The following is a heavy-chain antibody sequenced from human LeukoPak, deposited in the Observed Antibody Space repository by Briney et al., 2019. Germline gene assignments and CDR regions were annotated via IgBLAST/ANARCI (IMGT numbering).Heavy chain of an antibody. CDR2: IYPGDSDT. Sequence: GESLKISCKASGYSFTTYWIGWVRQMPGKGLEWMGIIYPGDSDTRYSPSFQGQVTISADKSISTAYLQWSSLKASDTAMYYCARGYIDSSSWFYYWGQGTLVTVSS. J-gene: IGHJ4*02. CDR3: ARGYIDSSSWFYY. CDR1: GYSFTTYW. D-gene: IGHD6-13*01. V-gene: IGHV5-51*01.